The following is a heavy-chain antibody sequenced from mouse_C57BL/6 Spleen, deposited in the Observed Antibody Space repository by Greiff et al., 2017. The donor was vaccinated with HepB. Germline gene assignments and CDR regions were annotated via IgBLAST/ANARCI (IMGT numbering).Heavy chain of an antibody. Sequence: VQLQQSGAELVRPGASVKLSCTASGFNIKDDYMHWVKQRPEQGLAWIGWIDPENGDTEYASKFQGKATITADTSSNTAYLQLSSLTYEDTAVYYCTTFRYYYGSSYGYAIDYWGQGTSVTVSS. J-gene: IGHJ4*01. CDR1: GFNIKDDY. V-gene: IGHV14-4*01. D-gene: IGHD1-1*01. CDR3: TTFRYYYGSSYGYAIDY. CDR2: IDPENGDT.